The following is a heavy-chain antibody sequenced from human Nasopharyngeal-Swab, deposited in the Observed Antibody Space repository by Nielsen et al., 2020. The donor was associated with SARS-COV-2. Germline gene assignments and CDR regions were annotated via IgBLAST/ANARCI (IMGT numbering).Heavy chain of an antibody. CDR3: ARGNSYGYDY. V-gene: IGHV1-2*06. CDR1: GYTFTGYY. CDR2: INSNSGDT. D-gene: IGHD5-18*01. Sequence: ASVKVSCKASGYTFTGYYMHWVRQAPGQGLEWMGRINSNSGDTKYAQKFRGRVTMTRDTSISTADMELSRLRSDDTAVYYCARGNSYGYDYWGQGILVTVSS. J-gene: IGHJ4*02.